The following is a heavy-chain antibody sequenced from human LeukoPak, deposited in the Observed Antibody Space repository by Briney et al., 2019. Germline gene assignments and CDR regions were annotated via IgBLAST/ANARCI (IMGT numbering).Heavy chain of an antibody. D-gene: IGHD3-22*01. Sequence: GSLRLSCAASGFTVSDNYMTWIRQPPGKGLEWIGEINRNGSTNYNPSLKSRLTISIDTSKKQFSLRLNSVTAADTAVYFCARGSLYSSGYHYPRLLDYWGQGTLVTVSS. CDR3: ARGSLYSSGYHYPRLLDY. J-gene: IGHJ4*02. CDR1: GFTVSDNY. V-gene: IGHV4-34*01. CDR2: INRNGST.